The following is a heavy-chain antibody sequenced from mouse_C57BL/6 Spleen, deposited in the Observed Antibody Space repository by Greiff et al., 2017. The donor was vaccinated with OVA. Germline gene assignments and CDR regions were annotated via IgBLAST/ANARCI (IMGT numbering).Heavy chain of an antibody. Sequence: EVKLVESGGGLVKPGGSLKLSCAASGFTFSDYGMHWVRQAPEKGLEWVAYISSGSSTIYYADTVKGRFTISRDNAKNTLFLQMTSLRSEDTAMYYCARERGLRLDYWGQGTTLTVSS. CDR1: GFTFSDYG. CDR2: ISSGSSTI. J-gene: IGHJ2*01. CDR3: ARERGLRLDY. V-gene: IGHV5-17*01. D-gene: IGHD2-4*01.